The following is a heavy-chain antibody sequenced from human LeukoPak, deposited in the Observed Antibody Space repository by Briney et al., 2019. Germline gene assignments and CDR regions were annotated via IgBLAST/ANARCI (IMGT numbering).Heavy chain of an antibody. CDR3: ARAPAAGDYYGMDV. V-gene: IGHV4-59*02. Sequence: SETLSLTCTVSGGSVSNYYWSWIRQPPGKGLEWIGYIYYSGSTDYNPPLKSRVAISVDTSKNQFCLRLSSVTAADTAVYYCARAPAAGDYYGMDVWGQGTTVTVSS. CDR2: IYYSGST. CDR1: GGSVSNYY. J-gene: IGHJ6*02. D-gene: IGHD6-13*01.